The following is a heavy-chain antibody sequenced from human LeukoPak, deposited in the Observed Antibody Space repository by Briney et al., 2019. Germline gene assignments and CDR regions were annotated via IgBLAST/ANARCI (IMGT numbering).Heavy chain of an antibody. J-gene: IGHJ6*02. D-gene: IGHD3-10*01. V-gene: IGHV3-74*01. CDR2: INSDGSST. Sequence: GGSLRLSCAASGFTFSSYWMHWVRQAPGKGLVWVSRINSDGSSTSYADSVKGRFTISRDNAKNTLYLQMNSLRAEDTAVYYCARSTGYYPMDVWGQGTTATVSS. CDR3: ARSTGYYPMDV. CDR1: GFTFSSYW.